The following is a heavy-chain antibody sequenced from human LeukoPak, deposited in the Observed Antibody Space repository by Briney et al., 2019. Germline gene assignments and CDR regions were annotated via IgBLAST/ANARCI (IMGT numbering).Heavy chain of an antibody. Sequence: SETLSLTCTVSGGSISSYYWSWIRQPPGKGLEWIGYIYTSGSTSYNPSLKSRVTISVDTSKNQFSLKLSSVTAADTAVYYCARHESWNWFDPWGQGTLVTVSS. CDR2: IYTSGST. CDR1: GGSISSYY. V-gene: IGHV4-4*09. CDR3: ARHESWNWFDP. J-gene: IGHJ5*02.